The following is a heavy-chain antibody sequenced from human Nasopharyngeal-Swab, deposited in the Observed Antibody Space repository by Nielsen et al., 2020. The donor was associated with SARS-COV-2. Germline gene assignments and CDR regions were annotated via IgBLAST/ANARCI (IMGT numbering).Heavy chain of an antibody. J-gene: IGHJ6*02. CDR2: IYYSGST. D-gene: IGHD6-19*01. CDR3: ARDSGVAGTKYYYYGMDV. V-gene: IGHV4-30-4*01. Sequence: WSRQPPGKGLERIGYIYYSGSTDYNPSLRSRVTISVDTSKNQFSLKLSSVTAADTAVYYCARDSGVAGTKYYYYGMDVWGQGTTVTVSS.